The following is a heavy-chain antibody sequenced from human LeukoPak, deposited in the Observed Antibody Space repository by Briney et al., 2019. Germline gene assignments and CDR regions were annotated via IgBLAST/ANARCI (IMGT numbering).Heavy chain of an antibody. CDR1: GGTFTTYS. Sequence: GASVKVSCKASGGTFTTYSISWVRQAPGQGLEWLGNIIPVSGTTDYAQKFQGRVTITTDESTRTTYLELSSLRSDDTAVYYCAREDFTNYLNNAFDIWGQGAMVTVSS. J-gene: IGHJ3*02. V-gene: IGHV1-69*05. CDR3: AREDFTNYLNNAFDI. CDR2: IIPVSGTT. D-gene: IGHD4-11*01.